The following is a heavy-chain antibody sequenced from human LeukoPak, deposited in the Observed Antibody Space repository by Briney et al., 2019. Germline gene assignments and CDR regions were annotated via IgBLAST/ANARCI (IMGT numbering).Heavy chain of an antibody. Sequence: GGSLTLSCAASGFNLVAYWMSWVRQAPGKGLEWVANIKQDGNVRYYVDSVKGRFTISRDNAKSSLYLQMDNLRAEDTAVYYCAKLHNLNCDYWGLGTLVTVSS. CDR2: IKQDGNVR. J-gene: IGHJ4*02. V-gene: IGHV3-7*03. CDR3: AKLHNLNCDY. CDR1: GFNLVAYW. D-gene: IGHD1-14*01.